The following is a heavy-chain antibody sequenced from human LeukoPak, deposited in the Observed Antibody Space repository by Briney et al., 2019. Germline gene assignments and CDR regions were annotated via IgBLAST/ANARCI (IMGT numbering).Heavy chain of an antibody. Sequence: GGSLRLSCAASGFTFSSYEMNWVRQAPGKGLEWVSYISSSGSTIYYADSVKGRFTISRDNAKNSLYLQMNSLRAEDTAVYYCARVPFLWFGELSISYYFDYWGQGTLVTVSS. V-gene: IGHV3-48*03. CDR3: ARVPFLWFGELSISYYFDY. D-gene: IGHD3-10*01. CDR1: GFTFSSYE. J-gene: IGHJ4*02. CDR2: ISSSGSTI.